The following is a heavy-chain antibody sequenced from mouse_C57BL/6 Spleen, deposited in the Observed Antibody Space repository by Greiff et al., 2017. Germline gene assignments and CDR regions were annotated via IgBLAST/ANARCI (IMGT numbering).Heavy chain of an antibody. CDR1: GYTFTSYN. D-gene: IGHD1-1*01. CDR2: IYPGNGDT. J-gene: IGHJ1*03. Sequence: LQQSVAELVRPGASVKMSCKASGYTFTSYNMHWVKQTPRQGLEWIGAIYPGNGDTSYNQKFKGKATLTVDKSSSTAYMQLISLTSEDSAVYFCSRSHYYGSSYGYIDVWGTGTTVTVSS. V-gene: IGHV1-12*01. CDR3: SRSHYYGSSYGYIDV.